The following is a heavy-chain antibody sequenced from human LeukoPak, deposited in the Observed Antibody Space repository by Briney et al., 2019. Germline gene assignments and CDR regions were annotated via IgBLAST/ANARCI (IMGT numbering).Heavy chain of an antibody. CDR2: IYPGDSDT. J-gene: IGHJ4*02. CDR1: GYSFTSYW. CDR3: ARQRRYCSTTNCYPDY. V-gene: IGHV5-51*01. Sequence: KVSCKASGYSFTSYWIGWVRQMPGKGLEWMGIIYPGDSDTRYSPSFQGQVTISVDKSISTAYLQWSSLKASDTAMYYCARQRRYCSTTNCYPDYWGQGTLVTVSS. D-gene: IGHD2-2*01.